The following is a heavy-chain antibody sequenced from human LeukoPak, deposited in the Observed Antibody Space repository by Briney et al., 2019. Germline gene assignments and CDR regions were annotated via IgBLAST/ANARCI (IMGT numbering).Heavy chain of an antibody. D-gene: IGHD3-3*01. J-gene: IGHJ4*02. Sequence: PGGSLRLSCAASGFTFSSYWMHWVRQAPGKGLVWVSRINSDESSTTYADSVMGRFTISRDNAKNTLYLQMNSLRAEDTAVYYCARASTIFGPFHFDYWGQGTLVTASS. CDR2: INSDESST. V-gene: IGHV3-74*01. CDR1: GFTFSSYW. CDR3: ARASTIFGPFHFDY.